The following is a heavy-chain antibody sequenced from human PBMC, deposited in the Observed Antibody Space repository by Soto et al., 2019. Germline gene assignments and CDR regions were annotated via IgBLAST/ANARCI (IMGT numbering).Heavy chain of an antibody. CDR3: ARGSGDYGTLLHWYLDL. J-gene: IGHJ2*01. CDR1: GFTFSSYA. Sequence: PGGSLRLSCAASGFTFSSYAMSWVRQAPGKGLEWVSAIGGSGGSTYYADSVKGRFTISRDNSKNTLYLQRNSLKSDDTAVYYCARGSGDYGTLLHWYLDLWGRGTLVTVSS. V-gene: IGHV3-23*01. CDR2: IGGSGGST. D-gene: IGHD3-10*01.